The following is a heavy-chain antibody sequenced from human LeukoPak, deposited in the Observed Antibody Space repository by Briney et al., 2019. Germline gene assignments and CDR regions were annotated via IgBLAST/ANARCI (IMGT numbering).Heavy chain of an antibody. J-gene: IGHJ6*03. CDR3: ARGIGYSYGYSYYYYMDV. V-gene: IGHV4-4*07. D-gene: IGHD5-18*01. CDR1: GGSISSYY. Sequence: SETLSLTCTVSGGSISSYYWSWIRQPAGKGLEWIGRIYTSGSTNYNPSLKSRVTMPVDTSKNQFSLKLSSVTAADTAVYYCARGIGYSYGYSYYYYMDVWGKGTTVTVSS. CDR2: IYTSGST.